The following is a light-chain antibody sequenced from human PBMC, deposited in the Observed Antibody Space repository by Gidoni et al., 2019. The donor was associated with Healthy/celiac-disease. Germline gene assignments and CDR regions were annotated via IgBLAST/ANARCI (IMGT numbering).Light chain of an antibody. CDR2: GAS. J-gene: IGKJ5*01. CDR1: QRVSSSY. V-gene: IGKV3-20*01. Sequence: IVFTQSPGTLSLSPGERATLSCRASQRVSSSYLAWYQQKPGKAPRLLIYGASSRATGIPDRFSGSGSGTDFTLTISRLEPEDFAVYYCQQYGSSPPITFGQGTRLEIK. CDR3: QQYGSSPPIT.